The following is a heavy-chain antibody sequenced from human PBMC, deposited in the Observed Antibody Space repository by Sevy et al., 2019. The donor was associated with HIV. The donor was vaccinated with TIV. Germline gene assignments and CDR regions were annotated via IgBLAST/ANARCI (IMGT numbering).Heavy chain of an antibody. CDR2: INHSGST. CDR1: DGSFSGYY. CDR3: ARAPISSSWTHYYYYYGMDV. J-gene: IGHJ6*02. D-gene: IGHD6-13*01. Sequence: SDTLSLTCAVYDGSFSGYYWSWIRQPPGKGLEWIGEINHSGSTNYNPSLKSRVTISVDTSKNQFSLKLSSVTAADTAVYYCARAPISSSWTHYYYYYGMDVWGQGTTVTVSS. V-gene: IGHV4-34*01.